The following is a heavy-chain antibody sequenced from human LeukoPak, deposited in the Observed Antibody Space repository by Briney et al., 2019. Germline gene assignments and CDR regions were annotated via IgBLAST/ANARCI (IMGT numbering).Heavy chain of an antibody. CDR1: GFTFSIYA. Sequence: VGSLRLSCAASGFTFSIYAMSWVRQAPGKGLEWVSAISGSGGSTYYADSVKGRFTISRDNSKNTLYLQMNSLRAEDTAVYYCAKDTSSLYYFYGMDVWGQGTTVTVSS. CDR3: AKDTSSLYYFYGMDV. J-gene: IGHJ6*02. CDR2: ISGSGGST. V-gene: IGHV3-23*01. D-gene: IGHD2-2*01.